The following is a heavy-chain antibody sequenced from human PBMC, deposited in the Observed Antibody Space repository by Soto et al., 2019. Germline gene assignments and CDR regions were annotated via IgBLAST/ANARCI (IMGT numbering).Heavy chain of an antibody. Sequence: QVQLQESGPGLVKPSQTLSLTCTVSGASISSGGYYWSWIRQHPGKGLEWIGYIYYTGSTYYNPSLKSRVTTSVDTSKNQFSLRLSSVTAADTAVYYCARDLQFSRLFYGMDVWGQGTTVTVSS. CDR2: IYYTGST. CDR1: GASISSGGYY. D-gene: IGHD3-3*02. CDR3: ARDLQFSRLFYGMDV. J-gene: IGHJ6*02. V-gene: IGHV4-31*03.